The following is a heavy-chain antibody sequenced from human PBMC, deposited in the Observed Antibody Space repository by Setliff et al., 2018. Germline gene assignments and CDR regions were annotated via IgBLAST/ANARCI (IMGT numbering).Heavy chain of an antibody. J-gene: IGHJ4*02. Sequence: GGSLRLSCAASGFSFGGHDMHGVRQAPGKGLEWVAFIRYDGTTESYADSVRGRFTISRDNSTNSFYLLMDSLKTEDTAVYYCTMYVYGYVYWGQGTLVTVSS. D-gene: IGHD5-18*01. CDR3: TMYVYGYVY. V-gene: IGHV3-30*02. CDR1: GFSFGGHD. CDR2: IRYDGTTE.